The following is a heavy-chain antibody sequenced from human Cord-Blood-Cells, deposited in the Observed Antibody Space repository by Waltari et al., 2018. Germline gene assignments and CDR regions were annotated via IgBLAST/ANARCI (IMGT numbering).Heavy chain of an antibody. Sequence: QITLKESGPTLVKPTQTLTLTCTFSGFSLSTSGVSVGWIRQPPGKALEWLALIYWDDDKRYSPSLKSRLTITKDTSKNQVVLTMTNMDPVDTATYFCAHTSIFGVVIYGAYDIWGQGTMVTVSS. J-gene: IGHJ3*02. CDR2: IYWDDDK. V-gene: IGHV2-5*02. CDR1: GFSLSTSGVS. CDR3: AHTSIFGVVIYGAYDI. D-gene: IGHD3-3*01.